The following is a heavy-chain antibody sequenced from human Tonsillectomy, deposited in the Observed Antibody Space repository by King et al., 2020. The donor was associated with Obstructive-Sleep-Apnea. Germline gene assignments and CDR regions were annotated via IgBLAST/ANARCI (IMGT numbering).Heavy chain of an antibody. D-gene: IGHD6-19*01. CDR1: GFTFSSRS. CDR2: ISSSGGTI. J-gene: IGHJ4*02. Sequence: VQLVESGGGLVQPGGSLRLSCAASGFTFSSRSMDWVRQAPGKGLEWIAYISSSGGTINYADSVKGRFTISRDNTRNSVYLQINSLRGDDTAVYFCTAGAAPWAYYFDYWGQGTLVTVSS. V-gene: IGHV3-48*04. CDR3: TAGAAPWAYYFDY.